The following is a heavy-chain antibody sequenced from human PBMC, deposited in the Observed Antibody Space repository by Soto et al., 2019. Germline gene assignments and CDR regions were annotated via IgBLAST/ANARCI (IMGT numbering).Heavy chain of an antibody. CDR1: GGSFIGYY. D-gene: IGHD3-10*01. CDR2: INHSGST. V-gene: IGHV4-34*01. J-gene: IGHJ5*01. Sequence: SETLSLTCAVYGGSFIGYYWSWILQPPGKGLEWIGEINHSGSTNYNPSLKSRFTMSLDTSKNQFSLRLTSVTAADSGVYYCARGYRISMVILTTNYFDSWGQGIPVTVSS. CDR3: ARGYRISMVILTTNYFDS.